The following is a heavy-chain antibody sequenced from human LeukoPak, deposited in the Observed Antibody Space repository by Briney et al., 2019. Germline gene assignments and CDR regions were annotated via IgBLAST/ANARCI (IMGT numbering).Heavy chain of an antibody. Sequence: SETLSLTCTVSGGSTSSSSYYWGWIRQPPGKGLEWIGSIYYTGSTYYNPSLKSRVTISVDTSKNQFSLKPSSVTAADTAVYYCARTSVHDAFDIWGQGTMVTVSS. J-gene: IGHJ3*02. CDR1: GGSTSSSSYY. V-gene: IGHV4-39*01. D-gene: IGHD6-19*01. CDR2: IYYTGST. CDR3: ARTSVHDAFDI.